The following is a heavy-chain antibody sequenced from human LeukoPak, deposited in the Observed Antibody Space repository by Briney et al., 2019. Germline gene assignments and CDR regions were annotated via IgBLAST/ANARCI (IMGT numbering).Heavy chain of an antibody. J-gene: IGHJ3*02. V-gene: IGHV3-7*01. D-gene: IGHD2-15*01. CDR1: GFTFSSYG. CDR3: ARHRSGGSQDDAFDI. CDR2: IKQDGSEK. Sequence: QAGGSLRLSCAASGFTFSSYGMHWVRQAPGKGLEWVADIKQDGSEKYYVDSVKGRFTISRQNAKKSLFLQMNSLRAEDTAVYYCARHRSGGSQDDAFDIWGQGTLVTVSS.